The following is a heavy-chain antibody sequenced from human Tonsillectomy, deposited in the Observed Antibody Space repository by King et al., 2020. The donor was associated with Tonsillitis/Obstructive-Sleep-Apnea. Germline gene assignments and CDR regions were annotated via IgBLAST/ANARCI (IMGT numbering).Heavy chain of an antibody. Sequence: TLKESGPTLVKPTQTLTLTCTFSGFSVRNSGEGVAWIRRPPGKALEWLALVYWDDHKRYSPSLRSRLTITKDTSKNQVVLTMTNMDPVDTATYYCAQIVGCSTTSCYPNWFDPWGQGTLVTVSS. CDR2: VYWDDHK. D-gene: IGHD2-2*01. CDR3: AQIVGCSTTSCYPNWFDP. CDR1: GFSVRNSGEG. J-gene: IGHJ5*02. V-gene: IGHV2-5*02.